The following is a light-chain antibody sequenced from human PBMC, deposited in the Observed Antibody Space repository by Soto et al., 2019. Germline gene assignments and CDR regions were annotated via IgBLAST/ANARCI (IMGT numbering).Light chain of an antibody. CDR1: QSVSSN. CDR3: QQYNNWPRT. Sequence: EIVMTQSPATLSLSPGERATLSCRASQSVSSNLAWYQQKHRRAPRLLLYGASTRATGSPARISGSGSGTDFTLTISSLQSEDFAVYYWQQYNNWPRTFGQGTKVEIK. V-gene: IGKV3-15*01. CDR2: GAS. J-gene: IGKJ1*01.